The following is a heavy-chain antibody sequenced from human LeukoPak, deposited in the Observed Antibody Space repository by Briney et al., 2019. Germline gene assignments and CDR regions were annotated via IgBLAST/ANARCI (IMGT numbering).Heavy chain of an antibody. D-gene: IGHD6-13*01. Sequence: PGGSLRLSCAASGFTFSTYWMTWGRQVPGKGLEWVANIKEDGSVTFYVDSVKGRFTISRDNAKNSLYLQMNSLRAEDTAVYYCARNFEFSTNWYVSQSPTNYYYSHMDVWGRGTTVTVSS. CDR3: ARNFEFSTNWYVSQSPTNYYYSHMDV. V-gene: IGHV3-7*02. CDR2: IKEDGSVT. J-gene: IGHJ6*02. CDR1: GFTFSTYW.